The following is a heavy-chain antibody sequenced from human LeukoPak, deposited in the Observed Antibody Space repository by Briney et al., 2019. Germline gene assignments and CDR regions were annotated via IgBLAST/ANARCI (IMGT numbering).Heavy chain of an antibody. CDR2: IYHSGST. J-gene: IGHJ1*01. V-gene: IGHV4-59*01. D-gene: IGHD6-6*01. CDR3: ARGGAARLHFQN. CDR1: GGSICTYY. Sequence: SETLSLTCTVSGGSICTYYWNWIRQPPGKELEWIGYIYHSGSTNYNPSLQSRVTISVDTSKNQFSLNLNSVTVADTAVYYCARGGAARLHFQNWGQGTLVTVSS.